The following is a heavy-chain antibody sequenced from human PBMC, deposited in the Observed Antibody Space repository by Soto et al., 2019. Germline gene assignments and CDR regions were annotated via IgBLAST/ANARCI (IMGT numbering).Heavy chain of an antibody. CDR2: IKEDGSEK. D-gene: IGHD4-17*01. CDR1: GFTFSNYW. Sequence: PGGSLRLSCAASGFTFSNYWMSWVRQAPGKGLEWVANIKEDGSEKYYVDSVKGRFTISRDNAKNSLYLQMNSLRAEDTAVYYCARDLNYGLFDYWGQGTLVTVSS. CDR3: ARDLNYGLFDY. V-gene: IGHV3-7*01. J-gene: IGHJ4*02.